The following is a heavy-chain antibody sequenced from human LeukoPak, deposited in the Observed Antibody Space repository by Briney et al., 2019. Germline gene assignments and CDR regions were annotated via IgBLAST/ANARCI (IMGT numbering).Heavy chain of an antibody. J-gene: IGHJ5*02. Sequence: GASVKVSCKASGYTFTSYDINWVRQATGQGLEWMGWMNPNSGNTGYAQKFQGRVTMTRNTSISTAYMELSSLRSEDTAVYYCAREQMVRGVMRVYNWFDPWGQGTLVTVSS. CDR1: GYTFTSYD. V-gene: IGHV1-8*01. CDR2: MNPNSGNT. D-gene: IGHD3-10*01. CDR3: AREQMVRGVMRVYNWFDP.